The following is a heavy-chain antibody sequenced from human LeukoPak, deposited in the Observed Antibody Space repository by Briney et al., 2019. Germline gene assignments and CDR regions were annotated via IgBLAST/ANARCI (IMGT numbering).Heavy chain of an antibody. J-gene: IGHJ4*02. CDR2: FGHDGREM. D-gene: IGHD3-16*01. CDR3: ARDLIGGWSCDH. CDR1: GFTFTSHG. V-gene: IGHV3-30*02. Sequence: GGSLRLSCTVSGFTFTSHGMHRVRQAPGKGLEWVAYFGHDGREMYYADSVKGRFTISRDSSKTTVHLHMNSLKVEDTALYYCARDLIGGWSCDHWGQGTLVTVSS.